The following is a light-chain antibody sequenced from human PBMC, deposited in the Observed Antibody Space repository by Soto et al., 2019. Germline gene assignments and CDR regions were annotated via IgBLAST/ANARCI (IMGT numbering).Light chain of an antibody. CDR1: SSDIGICNY. V-gene: IGLV2-14*01. CDR2: EVT. Sequence: QSALTQPASVSGSPGQSITISCTGTSSDIGICNYVSWYQQHPGKAPKLIIYEVTNRPSGVSDRFSGSKSGSTASLNISGLQADDEADYYCSSYTSSSALGVFGGGTKLTVL. J-gene: IGLJ3*02. CDR3: SSYTSSSALGV.